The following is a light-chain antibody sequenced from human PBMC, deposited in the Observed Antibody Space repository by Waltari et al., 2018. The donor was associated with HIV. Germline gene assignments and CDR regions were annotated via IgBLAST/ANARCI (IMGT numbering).Light chain of an antibody. CDR1: SPNIGRNS. J-gene: IGLJ1*01. Sequence: QSVLTQPPSASGTPGQRATIACSGSSPNIGRNSVYWYQQLPGTAPKLLIYTNNQRPSGVPDRFSGSKSGTSASLAISGLRSEDEADYYCAAWNDRLSGYVFGTGTKVTV. V-gene: IGLV1-47*01. CDR2: TNN. CDR3: AAWNDRLSGYV.